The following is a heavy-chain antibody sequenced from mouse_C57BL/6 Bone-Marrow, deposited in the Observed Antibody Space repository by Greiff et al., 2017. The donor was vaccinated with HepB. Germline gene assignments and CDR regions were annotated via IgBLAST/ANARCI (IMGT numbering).Heavy chain of an antibody. CDR3: ARGRGRQLRPYAMDY. Sequence: QVQLQQSGAELVKPGASVKISCKASGYAFSSYWMNWVKQRPGKGLEWIGQIYPGDGDTNYNGKFKGKATLTADKSSSTAYMQLSSLTSEDSAVYFCARGRGRQLRPYAMDYWGQGTSVTVSS. V-gene: IGHV1-80*01. CDR2: IYPGDGDT. D-gene: IGHD3-2*02. J-gene: IGHJ4*01. CDR1: GYAFSSYW.